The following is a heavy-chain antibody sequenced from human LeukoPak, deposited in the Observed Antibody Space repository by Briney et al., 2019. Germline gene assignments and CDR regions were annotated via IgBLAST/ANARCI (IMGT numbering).Heavy chain of an antibody. D-gene: IGHD6-13*01. J-gene: IGHJ4*02. CDR2: IYCTGST. CDR1: GGSISSYY. Sequence: SETLSLTCTVSGGSISSYYWSWIRQPAGKGLEWIGRIYCTGSTNYNPSLKSRVTMSVDTSKNQFSLRLRSVTAADTAVYYCARQIAAAGTAGFDFWGQGALVSVPS. CDR3: ARQIAAAGTAGFDF. V-gene: IGHV4-4*07.